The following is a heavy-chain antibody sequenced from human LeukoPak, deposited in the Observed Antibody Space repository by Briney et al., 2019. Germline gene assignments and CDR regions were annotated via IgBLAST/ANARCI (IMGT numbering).Heavy chain of an antibody. J-gene: IGHJ3*02. V-gene: IGHV3-23*01. Sequence: GGSLRLSCAASGFTFSNYVMSWVRQAPGKGQEWVSVISGSGSFAYYADSVKGRFTISRDNSKYTMYLQMNGLRAEDTAVYYCAKCYSNNWSDAFDIWGQGTMVTVSS. CDR3: AKCYSNNWSDAFDI. CDR2: ISGSGSFA. D-gene: IGHD6-13*01. CDR1: GFTFSNYV.